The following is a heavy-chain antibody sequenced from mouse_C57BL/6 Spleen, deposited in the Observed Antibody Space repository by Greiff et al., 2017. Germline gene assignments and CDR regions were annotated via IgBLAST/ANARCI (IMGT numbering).Heavy chain of an antibody. Sequence: DVQLVESGGGLVKPGGSLKLSCAASGFTFSDYGMHWVRQAPEKGLEWVAYISSGSSTIYYADTVKGRFTISRDNAKNTLFLQMTSLRSEDTAMYYCARARLYYYAMDYWGQGTSVTVSS. CDR3: ARARLYYYAMDY. V-gene: IGHV5-17*01. CDR2: ISSGSSTI. CDR1: GFTFSDYG. J-gene: IGHJ4*01. D-gene: IGHD6-1*01.